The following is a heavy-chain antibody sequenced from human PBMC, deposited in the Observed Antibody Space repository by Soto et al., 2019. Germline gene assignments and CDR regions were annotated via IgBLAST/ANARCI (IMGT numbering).Heavy chain of an antibody. Sequence: PSEPLSLTCTVSGGSISSYYWSWIRQPPGKGLEWIGYIYYSGSTNYNPSLKSRVTISVDTSKNQFSLKLSSVTAADTAVYYCARSPRIAAAGTGWFDPWGQGTLVTVSS. J-gene: IGHJ5*02. CDR2: IYYSGST. V-gene: IGHV4-59*01. CDR1: GGSISSYY. D-gene: IGHD6-13*01. CDR3: ARSPRIAAAGTGWFDP.